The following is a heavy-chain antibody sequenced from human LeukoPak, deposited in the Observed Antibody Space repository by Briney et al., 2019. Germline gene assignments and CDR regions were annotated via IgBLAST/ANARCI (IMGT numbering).Heavy chain of an antibody. J-gene: IGHJ2*01. CDR1: GFSFGGYA. CDR2: ISWNSGDI. Sequence: GGSLRLSCAASGFSFGGYALHWVRQAPGKGLEGVASISWNSGDIVHADSVKGRFTISRDNAKNSLYLQMDSLRTEDTALYYCVKSGGYATAIRYFDLWGRGTLVTVSS. V-gene: IGHV3-9*01. D-gene: IGHD2-21*02. CDR3: VKSGGYATAIRYFDL.